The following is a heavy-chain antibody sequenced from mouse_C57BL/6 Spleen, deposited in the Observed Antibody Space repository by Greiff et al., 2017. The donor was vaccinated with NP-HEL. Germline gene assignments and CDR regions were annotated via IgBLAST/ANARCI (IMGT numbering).Heavy chain of an antibody. V-gene: IGHV3-8*01. D-gene: IGHD1-1*01. J-gene: IGHJ1*03. CDR1: GYSITSDY. CDR2: ISYSGST. CDR3: ARFITTVGYFDV. Sequence: VQLKQSGPGLAKPSQTLSLTCSVSGYSITSDYGNWIRKFPGNKLEYMGYISYSGSTYYNPSLKSRISITRDTSKNQYYLQLNSVTTEDTATYYCARFITTVGYFDVWGTGTTVTVSS.